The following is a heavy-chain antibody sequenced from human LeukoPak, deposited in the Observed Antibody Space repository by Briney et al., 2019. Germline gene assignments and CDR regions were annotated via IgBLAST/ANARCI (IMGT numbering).Heavy chain of an antibody. V-gene: IGHV3-74*01. CDR2: INSDGSST. J-gene: IGHJ4*02. D-gene: IGHD2-15*01. CDR1: GFNFSSYW. CDR3: ARVGGRLYYFDY. Sequence: PGGSLRLSCAASGFNFSSYWMHWVRQAPGKGLVWVSRINSDGSSTSYADSVKGRFTISRDNAKNTLYLQMNSLRDEDTAVYYCARVGGRLYYFDYWGQGTLVTVSS.